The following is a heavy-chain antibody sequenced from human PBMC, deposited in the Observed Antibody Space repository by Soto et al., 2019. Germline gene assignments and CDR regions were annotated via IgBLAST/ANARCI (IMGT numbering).Heavy chain of an antibody. CDR1: GFTFSSYS. V-gene: IGHV3-21*01. Sequence: GGSLRLSCAASGFTFSSYSMNWVRQAPGKGLEWVSSISSSSSYIYYADSVKGRFTISRDNAKNSLYLQMNSLRAEDTAVYYCASMVRGVIQDPSGYYYGMDVWGQGTTVTVSS. D-gene: IGHD3-10*01. J-gene: IGHJ6*02. CDR2: ISSSSSYI. CDR3: ASMVRGVIQDPSGYYYGMDV.